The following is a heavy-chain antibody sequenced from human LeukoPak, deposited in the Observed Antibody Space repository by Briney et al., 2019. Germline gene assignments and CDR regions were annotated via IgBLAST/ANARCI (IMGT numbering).Heavy chain of an antibody. CDR2: IYYSGST. CDR1: GGSISSSSYY. D-gene: IGHD2-2*01. J-gene: IGHJ4*02. Sequence: SETLSLTCTVSGGSISSSSYYWGWIRQPPGKGLECIGSIYYSGSTYYNPSLKSRVTISVDTSKNQFSLKLSSVTAADTAVYYCARQAVGNKDIVVVPAAPTFDYWGQGTLVTVSS. CDR3: ARQAVGNKDIVVVPAAPTFDY. V-gene: IGHV4-39*01.